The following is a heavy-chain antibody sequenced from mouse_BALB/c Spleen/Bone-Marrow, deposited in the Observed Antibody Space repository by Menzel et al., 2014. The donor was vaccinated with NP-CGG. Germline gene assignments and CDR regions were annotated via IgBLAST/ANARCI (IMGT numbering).Heavy chain of an antibody. Sequence: VQLQQPGAELVKPGASVKLSCTASGFNIKDTYMHWVKQRPEQGLEWIGRIDPANGTTKYDPKFQGKATLTTDTSSNTAYLQLSSRTSEDTAVYYCARGAHYDYDGAWFAYWGQGTLVTVSA. CDR1: GFNIKDTY. J-gene: IGHJ3*01. CDR2: IDPANGTT. V-gene: IGHV14-3*02. CDR3: ARGAHYDYDGAWFAY. D-gene: IGHD2-4*01.